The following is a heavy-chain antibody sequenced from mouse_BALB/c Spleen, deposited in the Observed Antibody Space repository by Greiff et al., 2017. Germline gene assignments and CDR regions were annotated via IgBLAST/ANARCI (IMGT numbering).Heavy chain of an antibody. D-gene: IGHD2-10*01. CDR1: GYTFTEYI. CDR2: FYPGSGSI. Sequence: VQVVESGAGLVKPGASVKLSCKASGYTFTEYIIHWVKQRSGQGLEWIGWFYPGSGSIKYNEKFKDKATLTADKSSSTVYMELSRLTSEDSAVYFCARHEGPYSGTWFAYWGQGTLVTVSA. V-gene: IGHV1-62-2*01. CDR3: ARHEGPYSGTWFAY. J-gene: IGHJ3*01.